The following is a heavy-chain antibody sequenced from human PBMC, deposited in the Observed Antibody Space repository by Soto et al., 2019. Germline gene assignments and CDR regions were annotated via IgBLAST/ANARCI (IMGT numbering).Heavy chain of an antibody. V-gene: IGHV1-8*01. CDR1: GYTFTSYD. CDR2: MNPNSGNT. J-gene: IGHJ6*02. CDR3: AREKTTRGMYV. Sequence: QVQLVQSGAEVKKPGASVKVSCKASGYTFTSYDINWVRQATVQGLEWMGWMNPNSGNTGYAQKLQGRVTRTRNTSITPAYMELSSLRSEDTAVSYWAREKTTRGMYVWGQGTTVTVSS. D-gene: IGHD1-1*01.